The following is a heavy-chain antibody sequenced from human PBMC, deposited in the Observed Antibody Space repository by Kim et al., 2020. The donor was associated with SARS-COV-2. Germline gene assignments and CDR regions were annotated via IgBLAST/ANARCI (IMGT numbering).Heavy chain of an antibody. D-gene: IGHD6-25*01. CDR3: AKARLTDSNWFDP. CDR1: RFSFDDSA. CDR2: INYNSGRI. J-gene: IGHJ5*02. V-gene: IGHV3-9*01. Sequence: GGSLRLSCAASRFSFDDSAMHWVRQAPGKGLEWVSGINYNSGRIGYADSVKGRFTISRDNAKKSLYLQMNSLRDEDTALYYCAKARLTDSNWFDPWGQGTLVTVSS.